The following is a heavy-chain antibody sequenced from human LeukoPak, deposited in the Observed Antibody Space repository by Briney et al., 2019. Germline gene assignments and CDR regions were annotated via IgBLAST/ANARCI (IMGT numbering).Heavy chain of an antibody. CDR3: AKDISPGRGWYYMDV. Sequence: GGSLRLSCAAPGFTFDDYAMHWVRQAPGKGLEWVSLISGDGGSTYYADSVKGRFTISRDNSKNSLYLQMNSLRTEDTALYYCAKDISPGRGWYYMDVWGKGSTVTVSS. CDR2: ISGDGGST. CDR1: GFTFDDYA. J-gene: IGHJ6*03. D-gene: IGHD1-14*01. V-gene: IGHV3-43*02.